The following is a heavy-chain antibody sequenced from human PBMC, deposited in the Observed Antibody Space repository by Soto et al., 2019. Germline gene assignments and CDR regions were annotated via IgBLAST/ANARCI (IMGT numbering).Heavy chain of an antibody. D-gene: IGHD5-12*01. Sequence: GGSLRLSCAAPGFTFSSYWMHWVRQAPGKGLVWVSRINSDGSSTSYADSVKGRFTISRDNAKNTLYLQMNSLRAEDTAVYYCARVRGVEMATKFDYWGQGTLVTVSS. V-gene: IGHV3-74*01. CDR3: ARVRGVEMATKFDY. CDR2: INSDGSST. J-gene: IGHJ4*02. CDR1: GFTFSSYW.